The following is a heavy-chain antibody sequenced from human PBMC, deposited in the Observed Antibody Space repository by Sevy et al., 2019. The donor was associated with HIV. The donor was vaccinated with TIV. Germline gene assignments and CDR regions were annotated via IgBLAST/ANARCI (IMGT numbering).Heavy chain of an antibody. CDR2: IKSKTDGGTT. J-gene: IGHJ6*02. V-gene: IGHV3-15*07. CDR1: GFTFSTW. Sequence: GGSLRLSCAASGFTFSTWMNWVRQAPGKGLEWVGRIKSKTDGGTTDYAAPVKDRFTNSRDDSTNTLYLQMNSLKTEXXXXXXXXXXXXXXXXXYYGMDVWGQGTTVTVSS. CDR3: XXXXXXXXXXYYGMDV.